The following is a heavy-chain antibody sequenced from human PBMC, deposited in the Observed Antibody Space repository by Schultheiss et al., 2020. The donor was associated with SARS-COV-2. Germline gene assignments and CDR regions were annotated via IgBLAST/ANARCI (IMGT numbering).Heavy chain of an antibody. V-gene: IGHV3-9*01. J-gene: IGHJ6*02. Sequence: GGSLRLSCAASGFTFSDYAMHWVRQAPGKGLEWVSGISWNSGSIGYADSVKGRFTISRDNAKNSLYLQMNSLRAEDTAVYYCTTDYNFWSGYLSYYYYGMDVWGQGTTVTVSS. CDR2: ISWNSGSI. CDR3: TTDYNFWSGYLSYYYYGMDV. D-gene: IGHD3-3*01. CDR1: GFTFSDYA.